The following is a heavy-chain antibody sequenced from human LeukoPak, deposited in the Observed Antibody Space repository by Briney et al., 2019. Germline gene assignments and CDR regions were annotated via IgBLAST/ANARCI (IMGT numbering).Heavy chain of an antibody. D-gene: IGHD3-16*01. J-gene: IGHJ4*02. CDR3: AKEIGPFAGFDY. V-gene: IGHV3-33*06. CDR2: IWADGNHK. Sequence: GGSLRLSCAASGFIFNKYGMQWVRQAPGKGLEWVAVIWADGNHKYYANSVKGRFTISRDNPKNTMNLQMNSLRADDTAVYYCAKEIGPFAGFDYWGQGILVTVSS. CDR1: GFIFNKYG.